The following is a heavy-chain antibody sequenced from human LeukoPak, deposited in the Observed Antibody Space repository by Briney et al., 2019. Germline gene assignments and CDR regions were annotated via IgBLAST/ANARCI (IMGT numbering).Heavy chain of an antibody. Sequence: SETLSLTCTVSGGSISSYYWSWIRQPPGKGLEWIGYIYYSGSTNYNPSPKSRVTISVDTSKNQFSLKLSSVTAADTAVYYCARDNVDTGFDPWGQGTLVTVSS. CDR1: GGSISSYY. V-gene: IGHV4-59*01. CDR3: ARDNVDTGFDP. D-gene: IGHD5-18*01. CDR2: IYYSGST. J-gene: IGHJ5*02.